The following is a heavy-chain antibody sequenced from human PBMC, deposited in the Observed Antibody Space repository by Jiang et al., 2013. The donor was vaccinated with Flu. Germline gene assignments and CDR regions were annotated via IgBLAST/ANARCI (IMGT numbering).Heavy chain of an antibody. CDR3: AKSSTSTRLNCFDY. V-gene: IGHV3-23*01. J-gene: IGHJ4*02. Sequence: SGVAQTTQTREGRFSISRDNSKNTLYLQMNSLRAEDTAVYYCAKSSTSTRLNCFDYWGQGALVTVSS. CDR2: SGVA. D-gene: IGHD2-2*01.